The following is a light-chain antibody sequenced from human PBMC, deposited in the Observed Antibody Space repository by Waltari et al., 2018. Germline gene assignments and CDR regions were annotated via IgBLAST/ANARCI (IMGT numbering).Light chain of an antibody. Sequence: QTVVTQEPSLTVSPGGTVTPTCPSSPGEVNSDPFPNWIQQKPGQAPRALIYSSTNKHSRTPARFSGSLVGGKAALTLSGVQPEDEADYYCLLYYGATWEFGGGTKLTVL. J-gene: IGLJ3*02. CDR3: LLYYGATWE. CDR1: PGEVNSDPF. CDR2: SST. V-gene: IGLV7-43*01.